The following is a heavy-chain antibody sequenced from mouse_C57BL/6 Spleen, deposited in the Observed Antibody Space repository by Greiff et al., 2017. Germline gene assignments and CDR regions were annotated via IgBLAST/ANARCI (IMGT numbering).Heavy chain of an antibody. D-gene: IGHD1-3*01. Sequence: VQLQQSGAELMQPGASVKLSCKATGYTFTGYWIEWVKQRPGHGLEWIGEILPGRGSTNYNEKFKGQATFTADTSYNTAYMQLSSLTTEDSAIYYCANQLTYAMDYWGQGTSVTVSS. V-gene: IGHV1-9*01. CDR1: GYTFTGYW. J-gene: IGHJ4*01. CDR3: ANQLTYAMDY. CDR2: ILPGRGST.